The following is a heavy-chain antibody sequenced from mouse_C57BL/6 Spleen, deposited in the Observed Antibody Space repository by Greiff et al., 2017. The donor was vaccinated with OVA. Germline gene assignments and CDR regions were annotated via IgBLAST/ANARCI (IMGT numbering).Heavy chain of an antibody. V-gene: IGHV1-42*01. CDR3: ASYDYAPFAY. CDR2: INPSTGGT. Sequence: VQLQQSGPELVKPGASVTISCKASGYSFTGYYMNWVKQSPEKSLEWIGEINPSTGGTTYNQKFKAKATLTVDKSSSTAYMQLKSLASEDAAVYYCASYDYAPFAYWGQGTLVTVSA. CDR1: GYSFTGYY. J-gene: IGHJ3*01. D-gene: IGHD2-4*01.